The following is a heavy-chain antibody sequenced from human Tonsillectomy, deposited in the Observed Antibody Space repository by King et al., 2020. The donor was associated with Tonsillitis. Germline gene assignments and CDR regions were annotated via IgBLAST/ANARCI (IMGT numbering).Heavy chain of an antibody. D-gene: IGHD5-24*01. J-gene: IGHJ4*02. Sequence: LQLQESGPGLVKPSQTLSLTCTVSGGSLSSGGYYWSWIRQHPGKGLEWIGYISYSGSTPYNPSLKSRVTISVDTSKNPFSLKLSSVAAADTAVYYCAAGSYNNDYVDYWGQGTLVTVSS. CDR2: ISYSGST. V-gene: IGHV4-31*03. CDR1: GGSLSSGGYY. CDR3: AAGSYNNDYVDY.